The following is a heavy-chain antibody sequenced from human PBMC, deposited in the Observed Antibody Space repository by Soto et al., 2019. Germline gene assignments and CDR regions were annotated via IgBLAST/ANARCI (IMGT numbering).Heavy chain of an antibody. D-gene: IGHD5-12*01. CDR2: IYYSGST. V-gene: IGHV4-39*01. Sequence: SESLSLPCSFSGRSISSSSYYWGWIRQPPGKGLEWIGSIYYSGSTYYNPSLKSRVTISVDTSKNQFSLKLSSVTAADTAVYYCARHRGDGVGYYYMDVWGKGT. CDR1: GRSISSSSYY. CDR3: ARHRGDGVGYYYMDV. J-gene: IGHJ6*03.